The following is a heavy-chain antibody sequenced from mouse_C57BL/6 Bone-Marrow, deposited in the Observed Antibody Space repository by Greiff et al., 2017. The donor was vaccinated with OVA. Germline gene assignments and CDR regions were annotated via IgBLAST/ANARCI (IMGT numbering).Heavy chain of an antibody. CDR3: ARQNYGNSFFDY. D-gene: IGHD1-1*01. V-gene: IGHV5-12*01. CDR2: ISNGGGST. CDR1: GFTFSDYY. Sequence: EVKLMESGGGLVQPGGSLKLSCAASGFTFSDYYMYWVRQTPEKRLEWVAYISNGGGSTYYPDTVKGRFTISRDNAKNTLYLQMSRLKSEDTAMYYCARQNYGNSFFDYWGQGTTLTVSS. J-gene: IGHJ2*01.